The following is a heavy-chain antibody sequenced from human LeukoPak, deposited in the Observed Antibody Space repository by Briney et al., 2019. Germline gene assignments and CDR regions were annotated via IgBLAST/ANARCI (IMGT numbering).Heavy chain of an antibody. J-gene: IGHJ3*02. CDR2: INPSGGST. D-gene: IGHD2-21*02. Sequence: GASVKVSCKASGYTFTSYYMHWVRQAPGQGLEWMGIINPSGGSTSYAQKFQGRVTMTRDTSTSTVYMELSSLRSEDTAVYYCDLYCGGDCYPQDIWGQGTMVTVSS. CDR1: GYTFTSYY. V-gene: IGHV1-46*01. CDR3: DLYCGGDCYPQDI.